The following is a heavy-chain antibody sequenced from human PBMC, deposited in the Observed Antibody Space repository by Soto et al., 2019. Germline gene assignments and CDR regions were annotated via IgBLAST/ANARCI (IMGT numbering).Heavy chain of an antibody. D-gene: IGHD4-17*01. J-gene: IGHJ5*01. CDR1: GFTFFAYW. CDR2: INSDGSHT. V-gene: IGHV3-74*01. Sequence: EVQLVESGGGLVQPGGSLRLSCAASGFTFFAYWIHWVRQVPGKGLVWVSRINSDGSHTSYADSVRGRFTISRDNSKNTVYLQMNSLTAEDTAVYYCAKEGDYSAYAGENWFDSWGQGSLVTVSS. CDR3: AKEGDYSAYAGENWFDS.